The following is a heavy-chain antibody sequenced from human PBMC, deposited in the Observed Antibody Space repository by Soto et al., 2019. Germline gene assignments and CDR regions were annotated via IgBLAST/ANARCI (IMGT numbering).Heavy chain of an antibody. D-gene: IGHD6-6*01. J-gene: IGHJ6*03. CDR2: INHSGST. CDR3: ARGRGSSSYYYYYYMDV. CDR1: GGSFSGYY. V-gene: IGHV4-34*01. Sequence: SETLSLTCAVYGGSFSGYYWSWIRQPPGKGLEWIGEINHSGSTNYNPSLKSRVTISVDTSKNQFSLKLSSVTAADTAVYYCARGRGSSSYYYYYYMDVWGKGTTVTVYS.